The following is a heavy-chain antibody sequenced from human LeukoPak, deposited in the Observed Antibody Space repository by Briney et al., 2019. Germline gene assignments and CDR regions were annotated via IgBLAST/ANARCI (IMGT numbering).Heavy chain of an antibody. CDR1: GYTFTSYA. Sequence: ASVKVSCKASGYTFTSYAMNWVRQAPGQGLEWMGWINTNTGNPTYAHGFTGRFVFSLDTSVSTAYLQISSLKAEDTAVYYCARVDDEYGGPVYYFDYWGQGTLVTVSS. V-gene: IGHV7-4-1*02. J-gene: IGHJ4*02. CDR3: ARVDDEYGGPVYYFDY. D-gene: IGHD4-23*01. CDR2: INTNTGNP.